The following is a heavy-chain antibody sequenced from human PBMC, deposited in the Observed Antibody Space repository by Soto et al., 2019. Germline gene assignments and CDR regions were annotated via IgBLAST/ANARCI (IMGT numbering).Heavy chain of an antibody. V-gene: IGHV4-34*01. J-gene: IGHJ4*02. CDR3: ARGPWGSYRYAPYYFDY. CDR2: INHSEST. Sequence: SETLSLTCAVYGGSFSGYYWSWIRQPPGKGLEWIGEINHSESTNYNPSLKSRVTISVDTSKNQFSLKLSSVTAADTAVYYCARGPWGSYRYAPYYFDYWGQGTLVTISS. D-gene: IGHD3-16*02. CDR1: GGSFSGYY.